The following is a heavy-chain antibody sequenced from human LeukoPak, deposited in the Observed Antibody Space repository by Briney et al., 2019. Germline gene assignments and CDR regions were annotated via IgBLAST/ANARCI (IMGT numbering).Heavy chain of an antibody. CDR3: ARQPFDY. J-gene: IGHJ4*02. V-gene: IGHV3-7*01. CDR1: GFTFSGYW. CDR2: IKQDGSEK. Sequence: GGSLRLSCAASGFTFSGYWMSWVRQAPGKGLEWVANIKQDGSEKYYVDSVKGRFTISRDNAKNSLYLQMNSLRAKDTAIYYCARQPFDYWGQGTLVTVSS.